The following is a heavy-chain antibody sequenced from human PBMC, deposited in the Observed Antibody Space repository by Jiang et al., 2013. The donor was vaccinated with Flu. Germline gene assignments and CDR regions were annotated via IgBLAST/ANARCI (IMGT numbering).Heavy chain of an antibody. CDR1: GFTFSSYA. CDR2: FSAGGGTT. J-gene: IGHJ4*02. V-gene: IGHV3-23*01. CDR3: AKEDRRDGYKNLDY. Sequence: QLLESGGGLVQPGGSLRLSCAASGFTFSSYAMSWVRQAPGKGLEWVSGFSAGGGTTYYADSVKGRFTISRDNSKNTLYLQMNSLRAEDTAIYYCAKEDRRDGYKNLDYWGQGTLVTVSS. D-gene: IGHD5-24*01.